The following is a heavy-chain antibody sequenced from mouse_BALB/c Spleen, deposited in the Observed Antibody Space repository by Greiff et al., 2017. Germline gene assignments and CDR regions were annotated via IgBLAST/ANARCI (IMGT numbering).Heavy chain of an antibody. J-gene: IGHJ1*01. CDR1: GYTFTDYE. V-gene: IGHV1-15*01. Sequence: QVQLKESGAELVRPGASVTLSCKASGYTFTDYEMHWVKQTPVHGLEWIGAIDPETGGTAYNQKFKGKATLTADKSSSTAYMELRSLTSEDSAVYYCTRQLERDLDVWGAGTTVTVSS. CDR3: TRQLERDLDV. D-gene: IGHD3-1*01. CDR2: IDPETGGT.